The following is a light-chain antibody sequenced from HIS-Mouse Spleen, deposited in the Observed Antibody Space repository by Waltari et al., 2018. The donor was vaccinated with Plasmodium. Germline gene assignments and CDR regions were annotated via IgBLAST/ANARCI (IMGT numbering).Light chain of an antibody. Sequence: EIVMTQSPATLSVSPGERATLSCRASQSVSSNLAWYQPKPGQAPRLLIYVASTRATGIPARFSGSGSGTEFTLTISSLQSEDFAVYYCQQYNNWSFTFGPGTKVDIK. CDR2: VAS. V-gene: IGKV3-15*01. CDR3: QQYNNWSFT. CDR1: QSVSSN. J-gene: IGKJ3*01.